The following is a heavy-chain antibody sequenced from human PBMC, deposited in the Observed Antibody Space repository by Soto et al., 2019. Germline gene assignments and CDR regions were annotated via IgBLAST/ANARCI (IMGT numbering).Heavy chain of an antibody. V-gene: IGHV3-21*01. J-gene: IGHJ6*02. CDR3: ARDLSGYEEDYYYGMDV. CDR2: ISSSSSYI. D-gene: IGHD5-12*01. CDR1: GFTFSSYS. Sequence: PVGSLRLSCAASGFTFSSYSMNWVRQAPGKGLEWVSSISSSSSYIYYADSVKGRFTISRDNAKNSLYLKMNSLRAEDTAVYYCARDLSGYEEDYYYGMDVWGQGTTVTVSS.